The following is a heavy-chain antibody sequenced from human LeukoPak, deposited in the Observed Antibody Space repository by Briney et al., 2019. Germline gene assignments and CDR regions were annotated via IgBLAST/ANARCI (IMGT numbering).Heavy chain of an antibody. CDR1: GFTFSSYE. CDR3: ARGVVPAANVDFGFDY. J-gene: IGHJ4*02. V-gene: IGHV3-48*03. CDR2: ISSSGSTI. Sequence: GGSLRLSCAASGFTFSSYEMNWVRQAPGKGLEWVPYISSSGSTIYYADSVKGRFTISRDNAKNSLYLQMNSLRAEDTAVYYCARGVVPAANVDFGFDYWGQGTLVTVSS. D-gene: IGHD2-2*01.